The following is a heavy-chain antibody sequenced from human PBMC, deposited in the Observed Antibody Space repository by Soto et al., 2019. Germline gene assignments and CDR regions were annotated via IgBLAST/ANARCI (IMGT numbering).Heavy chain of an antibody. CDR2: INAGNGNT. V-gene: IGHV1-3*01. CDR1: GYTFTSYA. D-gene: IGHD3-3*01. J-gene: IGHJ5*02. Sequence: ASVKVSCKASGYTFTSYAMHWVRQAPGQRLEWMGWINAGNGNTKYSQKFQGRVTITRDTSASTAYMELSSLRSEDTAVYYCARAYSYYDFWRGEVQVYENWFVPWGQGILVSVSP. CDR3: ARAYSYYDFWRGEVQVYENWFVP.